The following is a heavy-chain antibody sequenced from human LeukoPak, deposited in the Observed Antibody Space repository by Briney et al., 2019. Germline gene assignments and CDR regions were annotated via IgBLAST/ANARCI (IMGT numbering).Heavy chain of an antibody. D-gene: IGHD2-2*01. CDR1: GYTFTSYG. Sequence: ASVKVSCKASGYTFTSYGISWVRQAPGQGLEWMGWISACNGNTNYAQKLQGRVTMTTDTSTSTAYMELRSLRSDDTAVYYCARAYRESVVVPAALDYWGQGTLVTVSS. CDR2: ISACNGNT. CDR3: ARAYRESVVVPAALDY. V-gene: IGHV1-18*01. J-gene: IGHJ4*02.